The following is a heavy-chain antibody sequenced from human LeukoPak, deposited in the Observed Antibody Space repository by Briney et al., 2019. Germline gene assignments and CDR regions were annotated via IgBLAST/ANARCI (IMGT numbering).Heavy chain of an antibody. CDR2: VYYSGST. V-gene: IGHV4-38-2*01. CDR1: GYSISSGDY. CDR3: ARNSTVTSPSTGYFDY. J-gene: IGHJ4*02. D-gene: IGHD4-17*01. Sequence: SETLSLTCAVSGYSISSGDYWGWIRQPPGKRLEWIGIVYYSGSTHYNPSLKSRVTISVDRSRNQFSLRLSSVTAADTAVYYCARNSTVTSPSTGYFDYWGQGTLATVSS.